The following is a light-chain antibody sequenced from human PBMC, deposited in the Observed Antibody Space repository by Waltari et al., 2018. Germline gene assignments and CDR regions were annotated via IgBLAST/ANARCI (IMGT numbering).Light chain of an antibody. J-gene: IGLJ3*02. CDR2: KDT. CDR3: QSADSTDSSIL. Sequence: SYELTQPPSVSVSPGQTARITCSGDTLPRQYAYWYQQKPGQAPILVIYKDTERPSGIPERFSGSSSGTTVTLTISGVQAEDEADYYCQSADSTDSSILFGGGTKLTVL. CDR1: TLPRQY. V-gene: IGLV3-25*03.